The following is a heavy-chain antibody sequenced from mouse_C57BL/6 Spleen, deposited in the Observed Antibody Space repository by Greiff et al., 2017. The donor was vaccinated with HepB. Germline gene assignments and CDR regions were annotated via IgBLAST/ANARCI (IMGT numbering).Heavy chain of an antibody. CDR3: ARRTTVVVWYFDV. J-gene: IGHJ1*03. CDR2: IYWDDDK. V-gene: IGHV8-12*01. CDR1: GFSLSTSGMG. Sequence: QVTLKESGPGILQSSQTLSLTCSFSGFSLSTSGMGVSWIRQPSGKGLEWLAHIYWDDDKRYNPSLKSRITISKDTSRNQVFLKITSVDTADTATYYCARRTTVVVWYFDVWGTGTTVTVSS. D-gene: IGHD1-1*01.